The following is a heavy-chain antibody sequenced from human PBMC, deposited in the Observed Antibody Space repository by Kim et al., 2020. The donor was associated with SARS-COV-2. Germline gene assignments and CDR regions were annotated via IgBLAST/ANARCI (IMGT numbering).Heavy chain of an antibody. CDR3: ATTVTTGSFDY. CDR2: IWADGNQK. V-gene: IGHV3-33*08. CDR1: GFSFSGYG. D-gene: IGHD4-17*01. J-gene: IGHJ4*02. Sequence: GGSLRLSCAAPGFSFSGYGMHWVRQAPGKGLEWVAVIWADGNQKYFAESVKGRVTISRDNSKKTVSLQMNSLRVEDTAVYYCATTVTTGSFDYWGQGTLVTVSS.